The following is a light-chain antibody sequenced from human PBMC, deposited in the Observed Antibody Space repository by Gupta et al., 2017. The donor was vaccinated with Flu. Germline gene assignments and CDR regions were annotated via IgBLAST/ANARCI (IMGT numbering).Light chain of an antibody. J-gene: IGLJ2*01. CDR3: CSYAGSYTWV. CDR1: SNDVGTYKY. V-gene: IGLV2-11*01. Sequence: QSALTQPRSVSGSPGPSVTISCTGTSNDVGTYKYVSWYQQHPGKAPKLMIYDVTKRPSGVPDRFSGSKSDNTASLTISGLQAEDEADYYCCSYAGSYTWVFGGGTKLTVL. CDR2: DVT.